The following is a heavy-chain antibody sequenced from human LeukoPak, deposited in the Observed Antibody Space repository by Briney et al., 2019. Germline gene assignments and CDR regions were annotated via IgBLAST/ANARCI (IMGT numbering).Heavy chain of an antibody. D-gene: IGHD2-2*01. J-gene: IGHJ6*03. CDR1: GGSISSYY. V-gene: IGHV4-4*07. CDR2: IYTSGST. CDR3: AREMEYCSSTSCYPYYYYYYMDV. Sequence: SETLSLTCTVSGGSISSYYWSWIRQPAGKGLEWIGRIYTSGSTNYNPSLKSRVTMSVDTSKNQFSLKLSSVTAADAAVYYCAREMEYCSSTSCYPYYYYYYMDVWGKGTTVTVSS.